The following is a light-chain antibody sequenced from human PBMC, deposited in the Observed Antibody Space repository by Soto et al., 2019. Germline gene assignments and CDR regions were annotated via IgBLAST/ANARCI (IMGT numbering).Light chain of an antibody. J-gene: IGKJ1*01. V-gene: IGKV3-15*01. Sequence: VMTQAPATLSVSPGAGAPLSWRASQTVNNNVAWYPLKDGQVPRLLIYGASTRATDIPARFSGSGSGTEFTLTISSLQSEDFAEYHCQQYNNWPQTFGQGTKVDIK. CDR1: QTVNNN. CDR2: GAS. CDR3: QQYNNWPQT.